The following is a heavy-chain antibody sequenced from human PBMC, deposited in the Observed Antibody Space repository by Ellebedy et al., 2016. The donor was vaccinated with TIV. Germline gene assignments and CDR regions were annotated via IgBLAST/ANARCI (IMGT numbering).Heavy chain of an antibody. D-gene: IGHD3-22*01. V-gene: IGHV1-18*01. CDR3: ARDEGGEGSMIVVVHFDY. CDR2: ISAYNGNT. CDR1: GYTFTRYG. J-gene: IGHJ4*02. Sequence: AASVKVSCKASGYTFTRYGFTWVRQAPGQGLEWMGWISAYNGNTNYAQNLKGRVTMTTDTSTNTAYMELRSLISEETAVYYCARDEGGEGSMIVVVHFDYWGQGTLVTVSS.